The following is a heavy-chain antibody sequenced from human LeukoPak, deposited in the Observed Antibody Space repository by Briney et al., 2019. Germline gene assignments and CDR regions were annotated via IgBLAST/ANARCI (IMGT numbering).Heavy chain of an antibody. CDR3: ARDDFLAGYYRGYLDY. D-gene: IGHD3/OR15-3a*01. CDR2: ISSSSSYT. V-gene: IGHV3-11*05. J-gene: IGHJ4*02. CDR1: GFTFSDYY. Sequence: GGSLRLSCAASGFTFSDYYMSWIRQAPGEGLEWVSYISSSSSYTNYADSVKGRFTISRDNAKNSLYLQMNSLRAEDTAVYYCARDDFLAGYYRGYLDYWGQGTLVTVSS.